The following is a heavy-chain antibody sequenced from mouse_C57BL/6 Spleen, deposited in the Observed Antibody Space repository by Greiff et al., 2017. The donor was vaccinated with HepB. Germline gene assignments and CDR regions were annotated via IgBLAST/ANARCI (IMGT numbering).Heavy chain of an antibody. CDR2: IDPENGDT. J-gene: IGHJ2*01. Sequence: DVKLVESGAELVRPGASVKLSCTASGFNIKDDYMHWVKQRPEQGLEWIGWIDPENGDTEYASKFQGKATITADTSSNTAYLQLSSLTSEDTAVYYCTRDSSGYFDYWGQGTTLTVSS. CDR1: GFNIKDDY. V-gene: IGHV14-4*01. CDR3: TRDSSGYFDY. D-gene: IGHD3-2*02.